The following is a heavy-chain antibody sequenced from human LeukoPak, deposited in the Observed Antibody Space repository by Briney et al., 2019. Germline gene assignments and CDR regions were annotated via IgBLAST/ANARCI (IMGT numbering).Heavy chain of an antibody. D-gene: IGHD3-10*01. J-gene: IGHJ6*04. V-gene: IGHV5-51*01. CDR1: GYSFTSYW. CDR3: ARVYGSGSYYYYYGMDV. Sequence: PGESLKISCKGSGYSFTSYWIGWVRQMPGKGLEWMGIIYPGDSDTRYSPSFQGQVTISADKSISTAYLQWSSLKASDTAMYYCARVYGSGSYYYYYGMDVWGKGTTVTVSP. CDR2: IYPGDSDT.